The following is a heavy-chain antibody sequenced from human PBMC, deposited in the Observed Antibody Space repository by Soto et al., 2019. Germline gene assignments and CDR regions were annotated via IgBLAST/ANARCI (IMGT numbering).Heavy chain of an antibody. CDR3: ARVVPREGSCSGVIFYSDYYYGMDV. J-gene: IGHJ6*02. CDR1: GGTFSSYA. D-gene: IGHD2-15*01. CDR2: IIPICGTA. V-gene: IGHV1-69*01. Sequence: QVQRVQSGAEVKKPGSSVKVSCKASGGTFSSYAISWLRQAPGQGLEWMGGIIPICGTANYAQKFQGRVTMSAEESTSTAYMARSSMRSEDTAVYYCARVVPREGSCSGVIFYSDYYYGMDVWGPGTTVTVSS.